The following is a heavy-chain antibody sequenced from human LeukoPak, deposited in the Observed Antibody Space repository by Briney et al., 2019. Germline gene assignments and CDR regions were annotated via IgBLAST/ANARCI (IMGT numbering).Heavy chain of an antibody. CDR3: TTERRFGEFFDY. J-gene: IGHJ4*02. CDR2: SKSKSDGGTT. Sequence: KAGGSLRLSCAASGFTFTNAWMSWVRQAPGKELEWVGRSKSKSDGGTTDYAAPVKGRFTISRDDSKNTLYLQMNSLKTEDTAVYYCTTERRFGEFFDYWGQGNLVTVSS. D-gene: IGHD3-10*01. CDR1: GFTFTNAW. V-gene: IGHV3-15*01.